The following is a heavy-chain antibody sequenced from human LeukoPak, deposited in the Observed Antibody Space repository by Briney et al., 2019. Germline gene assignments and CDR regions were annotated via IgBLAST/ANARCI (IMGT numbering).Heavy chain of an antibody. Sequence: SETLSLTCANYGGPFSGFFWSWIRQPPGKGLEWIGEINHSGTTNYNPSLKSRVAISIDTSKNQFSLKLSSVTAADTAVYYCARYSSGWYSPFDYWGQGTLVTVSS. D-gene: IGHD6-19*01. V-gene: IGHV4-34*01. CDR2: INHSGTT. CDR1: GGPFSGFF. CDR3: ARYSSGWYSPFDY. J-gene: IGHJ4*02.